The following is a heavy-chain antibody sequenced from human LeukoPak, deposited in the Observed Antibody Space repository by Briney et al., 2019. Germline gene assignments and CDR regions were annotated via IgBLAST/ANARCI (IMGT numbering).Heavy chain of an antibody. J-gene: IGHJ4*02. CDR2: IYDGVPT. Sequence: PSETLSLICTTSGLPISRFFWNWVRQPPGKGLEWIGNIYDGVPTFFNPSLKSRVTISVDTSKGQFSLQLASVTAADTAVYYCVHTTGWPGFDYWGQGILVTVSS. V-gene: IGHV4-4*09. D-gene: IGHD6-19*01. CDR3: VHTTGWPGFDY. CDR1: GLPISRFF.